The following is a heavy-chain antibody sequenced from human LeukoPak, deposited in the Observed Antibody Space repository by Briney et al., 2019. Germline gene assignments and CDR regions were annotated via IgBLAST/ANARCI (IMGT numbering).Heavy chain of an antibody. D-gene: IGHD5-24*01. CDR1: GGSFSGYY. J-gene: IGHJ5*02. CDR3: ARGPPLRGRFDP. Sequence: PSETLSLTCAVYGGSFSGYYWSWIRQPPGKGLEWIGEINHSGSTNYNPFLKSRVTISVDTSKNQFSLKLSSVTAADTAVYYCARGPPLRGRFDPWGQGTLVTVSS. V-gene: IGHV4-34*01. CDR2: INHSGST.